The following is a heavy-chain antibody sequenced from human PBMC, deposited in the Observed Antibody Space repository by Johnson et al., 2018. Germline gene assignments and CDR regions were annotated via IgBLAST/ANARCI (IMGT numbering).Heavy chain of an antibody. CDR3: AKANSIGYYYYMDV. D-gene: IGHD6-19*01. V-gene: IGHV3-64*02. CDR2: ISSNGGST. CDR1: GFTFSSYA. J-gene: IGHJ6*03. Sequence: EVQLLESGEGLVQPGGSLRLSCAASGFTFSSYAMHWVRQAPGKGLEYVSAISSNGGSTYYADSVKGRFTISRDKAKNYLYLQMNSLRVDDTALYYCAKANSIGYYYYMDVWGKGTTVTVSS.